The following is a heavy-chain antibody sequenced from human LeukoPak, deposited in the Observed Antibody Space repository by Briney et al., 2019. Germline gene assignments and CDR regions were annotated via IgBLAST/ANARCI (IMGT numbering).Heavy chain of an antibody. Sequence: SETLSLTCTVSGGSISSSSYYWGWIRQPPGKGLEWIGSIYYSGSTYYNPSLKSRVTISVDTSKNQFSLKLSSVTAADTAVYYCARDRNYYGSASKRGWFDPWGQGTLVTVSS. CDR1: GGSISSSSYY. CDR3: ARDRNYYGSASKRGWFDP. D-gene: IGHD3-10*01. V-gene: IGHV4-39*07. CDR2: IYYSGST. J-gene: IGHJ5*02.